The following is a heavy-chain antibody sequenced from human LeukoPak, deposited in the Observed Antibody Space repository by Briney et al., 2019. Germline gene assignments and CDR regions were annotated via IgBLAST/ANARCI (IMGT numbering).Heavy chain of an antibody. CDR1: GFTFSSYA. CDR2: ISGSGGNT. D-gene: IGHD6-6*01. V-gene: IGHV3-23*01. J-gene: IGHJ6*02. Sequence: GGSLRVSCAASGFTFSSYAMSWVRQAPGKGLEWVSAISGSGGNTYYADSVKGRFTISRDNSENTLYLQMNSLRAEDTAVYYCAKDLYTGSWYYGMDVWGQGTTVTVSS. CDR3: AKDLYTGSWYYGMDV.